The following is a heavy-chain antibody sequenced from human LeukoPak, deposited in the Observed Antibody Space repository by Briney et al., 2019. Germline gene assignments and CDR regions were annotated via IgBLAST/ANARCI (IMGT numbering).Heavy chain of an antibody. Sequence: ASVKVSCKASGYTFTGYYMHWVRQAPGQGLEWMGWINPNSGGTNYAQKFQGWVTMTEDTSTDTAYMELSSLRSRDTAVYYCATGPPRGYNYFDNWGQGTLVTVSS. V-gene: IGHV1-2*04. D-gene: IGHD3-10*01. CDR1: GYTFTGYY. CDR2: INPNSGGT. CDR3: ATGPPRGYNYFDN. J-gene: IGHJ4*02.